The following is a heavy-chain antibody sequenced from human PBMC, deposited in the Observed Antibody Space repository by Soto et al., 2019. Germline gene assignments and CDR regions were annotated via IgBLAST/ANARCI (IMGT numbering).Heavy chain of an antibody. Sequence: QVQLQESGPGLVKPSETLSLTCTVSGGSISSSFWSWIRQPPGKGLEWIGYISFTGSTNYNPSRKRRVTRSLDTARNQVSRKLTSVTAADTAVYYCARTMGESSSLGWFDPWGQGSLGTGSS. V-gene: IGHV4-59*08. CDR2: ISFTGST. CDR1: GGSISSSF. J-gene: IGHJ5*02. D-gene: IGHD3-16*01. CDR3: ARTMGESSSLGWFDP.